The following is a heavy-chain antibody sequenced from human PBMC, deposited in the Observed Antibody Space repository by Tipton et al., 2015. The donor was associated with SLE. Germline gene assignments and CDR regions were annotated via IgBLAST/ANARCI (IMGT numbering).Heavy chain of an antibody. V-gene: IGHV4-34*01. D-gene: IGHD3-22*01. CDR2: INHSGST. CDR1: GGSFSGYY. Sequence: TLSLTCAVYGGSFSGYYWGWIRQPPGKGLEWIGEINHSGSTNYNPSLKSRVTISVDTSKNQFSLKLSSVTAADTAVYYCARDYYDSSGYYSKYFQHWGQGTLVTVSS. J-gene: IGHJ1*01. CDR3: ARDYYDSSGYYSKYFQH.